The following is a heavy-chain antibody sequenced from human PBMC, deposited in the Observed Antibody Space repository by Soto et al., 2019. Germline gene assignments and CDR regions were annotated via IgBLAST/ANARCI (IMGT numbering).Heavy chain of an antibody. V-gene: IGHV4-59*01. CDR1: GRSINSYY. D-gene: IGHD6-19*01. CDR2: IYDSGIT. CDR3: AGGRIVVAGSRAYYGMDV. J-gene: IGHJ6*02. Sequence: QVQLQESGPGLVKPSETLSLTCNVSGRSINSYYWSWVRQPPGKGLEWIGYIYDSGITSYNPSLKSRVTMSADTSKNQFSLKLTSVTGADTAVYYCAGGRIVVAGSRAYYGMDVWGQGTTVTVSS.